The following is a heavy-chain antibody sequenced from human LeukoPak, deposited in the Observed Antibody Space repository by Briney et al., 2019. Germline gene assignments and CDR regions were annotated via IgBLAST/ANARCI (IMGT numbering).Heavy chain of an antibody. D-gene: IGHD1-7*01. J-gene: IGHJ5*02. CDR3: ARDRLELRWFDP. CDR1: GGSISSYY. Sequence: SETLSLTCTVSGGSISSYYWSWIRQPAGKGLEWIGRIYNSGSTTYNPSLKSRVTMSVDTSKNQFSLKLSSVTAADTAVYYCARDRLELRWFDPWGQGTLVTVSS. CDR2: IYNSGST. V-gene: IGHV4-4*07.